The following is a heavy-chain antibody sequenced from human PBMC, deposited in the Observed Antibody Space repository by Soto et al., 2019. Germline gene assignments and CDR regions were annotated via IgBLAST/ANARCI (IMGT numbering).Heavy chain of an antibody. D-gene: IGHD4-17*01. CDR3: AHCTLHDYGDYDPGTSHVFDS. CDR1: GFSLSNSGVG. Sequence: QITLKESGPSPVKPTQTLTVTCTFSGFSLSNSGVGVAGIRQPPGKALEGLALIYGDNDKRYSPSLKTRLTITKDTSKNQVVLTMTNMDPVDTATYYCAHCTLHDYGDYDPGTSHVFDSWGQGPLVTVSS. CDR2: IYGDNDK. J-gene: IGHJ4*02. V-gene: IGHV2-5*02.